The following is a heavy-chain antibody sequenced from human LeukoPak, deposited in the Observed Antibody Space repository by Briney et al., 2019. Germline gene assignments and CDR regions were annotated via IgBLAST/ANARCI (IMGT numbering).Heavy chain of an antibody. J-gene: IGHJ4*02. CDR1: GFTFDDYA. CDR2: IYSGDST. V-gene: IGHV3-66*01. D-gene: IGHD2-21*01. CDR3: ARVIPGDEDFDY. Sequence: GGSLRLSCAASGFTFDDYAMHWVRQAPGKGLEWVSVIYSGDSTYYADSVKGRFTISRDNSKNTLYLQMNSLRAEDTAVYYCARVIPGDEDFDYWGQGTLVTVSS.